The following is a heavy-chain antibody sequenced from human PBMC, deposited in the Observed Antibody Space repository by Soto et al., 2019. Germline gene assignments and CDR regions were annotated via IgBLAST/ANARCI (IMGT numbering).Heavy chain of an antibody. Sequence: QVQLQESGPGLVKPSGTLSLTCAVSGGSISSSNWWSWVRQPPGKGLEWIGEIYHSGSTNYNPSLKSXXTXSXXKSTNQFSLKLSSVTAADTAVYYCASLALIGAGDYWGQGTLVTVSS. V-gene: IGHV4-4*02. CDR3: ASLALIGAGDY. CDR1: GGSISSSNW. J-gene: IGHJ4*02. CDR2: IYHSGST. D-gene: IGHD3-22*01.